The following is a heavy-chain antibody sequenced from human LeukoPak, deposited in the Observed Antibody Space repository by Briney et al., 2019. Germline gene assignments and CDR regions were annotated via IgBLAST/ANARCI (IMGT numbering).Heavy chain of an antibody. V-gene: IGHV3-21*01. CDR3: ARAHQATVTTEDY. CDR1: GFTFSSYG. CDR2: ISSSSYI. J-gene: IGHJ4*02. D-gene: IGHD4-17*01. Sequence: GRSLRLSCAASGFTFSSYGMNWVRQAPGKGLEWVSSISSSSYIYYADSVKGRFTISRDNAKNSLYLQMNSLRAEDTAVYYCARAHQATVTTEDYWGQGTLVTVSS.